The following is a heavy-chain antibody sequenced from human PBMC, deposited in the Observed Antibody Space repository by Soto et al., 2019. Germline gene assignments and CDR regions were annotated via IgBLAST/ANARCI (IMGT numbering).Heavy chain of an antibody. D-gene: IGHD1-1*01. CDR1: GFTFSGSA. CDR2: VRSRPNSYAT. J-gene: IGHJ6*02. Sequence: EVQLVESGGGLVQPGGSLKLSCAASGFTFSGSAIHWVRQASGKGLEWIGRVRSRPNSYATEYAASVKGRFTISRDDSRNTAFLQINSLKTDDTAVYYCARAEQPNFYHYGMDVWGQGTTVTVSS. CDR3: ARAEQPNFYHYGMDV. V-gene: IGHV3-73*01.